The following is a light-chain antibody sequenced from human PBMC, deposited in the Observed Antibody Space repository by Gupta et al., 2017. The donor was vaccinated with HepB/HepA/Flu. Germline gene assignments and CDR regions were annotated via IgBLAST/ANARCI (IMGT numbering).Light chain of an antibody. CDR2: WSS. J-gene: IGKJ4*01. CDR1: QTVFATSKKKNF. V-gene: IGKV4-1*01. Sequence: EIVMIQSPDSLAVSLGERATISCKSSQTVFATSKKKNFLAWYQQRPGQPPRLVISWSSTRESGVRDSFSGRGSGTEFTLTISSRQPEDVAVYYCQQHVSSPLTFGRGTKVEIK. CDR3: QQHVSSPLT.